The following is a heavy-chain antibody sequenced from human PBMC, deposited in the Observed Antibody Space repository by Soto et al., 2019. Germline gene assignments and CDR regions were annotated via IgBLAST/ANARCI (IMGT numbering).Heavy chain of an antibody. CDR2: ISSSSSYI. CDR1: GFTFSSYS. D-gene: IGHD2-2*01. CDR3: ARDAYCSSTSCHLYGMDV. Sequence: EVQLVESGGGLVKPGGSLRLSCAASGFTFSSYSMNWVRQAPGKGLEWVSSISSSSSYIYYADSVKGRFTVSRDNAKNSLYVQMNSLIAEDTAVYYCARDAYCSSTSCHLYGMDVWGQGTTVTVSS. V-gene: IGHV3-21*01. J-gene: IGHJ6*02.